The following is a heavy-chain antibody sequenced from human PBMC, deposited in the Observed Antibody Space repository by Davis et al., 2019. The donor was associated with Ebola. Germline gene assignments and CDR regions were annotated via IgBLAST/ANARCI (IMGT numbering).Heavy chain of an antibody. Sequence: AASVKVSCKASGYTFNSHGISWVRQAPGQGLEWMAWISAYNGHTNYAQKFQGRLTLTTDTSTSKVYMELRSLTSDDTAEYYCARGRNGGWDFDYWGQGTRVTVSS. D-gene: IGHD6-19*01. J-gene: IGHJ4*02. CDR2: ISAYNGHT. CDR3: ARGRNGGWDFDY. V-gene: IGHV1-18*01. CDR1: GYTFNSHG.